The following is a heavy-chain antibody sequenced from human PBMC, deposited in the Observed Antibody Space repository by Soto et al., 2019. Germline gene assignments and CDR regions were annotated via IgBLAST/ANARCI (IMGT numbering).Heavy chain of an antibody. Sequence: PSETLSLTCTVSGGSISSYYWSWIRQPAGKGLEWIGSIYYSGSTYYNPSLKSRVTISVDTSKNQFSLKLSSVTAADTAVYYCASSSGYYNSFDYWGQGTLVTVSS. J-gene: IGHJ4*02. V-gene: IGHV4-59*05. CDR2: IYYSGST. D-gene: IGHD3-22*01. CDR3: ASSSGYYNSFDY. CDR1: GGSISSYY.